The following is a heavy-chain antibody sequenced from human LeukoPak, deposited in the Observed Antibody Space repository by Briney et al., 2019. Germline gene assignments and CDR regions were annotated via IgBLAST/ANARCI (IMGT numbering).Heavy chain of an antibody. CDR1: GFTFSSYA. Sequence: SGGSLRLSCAASGFTFSSYAMSWVRQAPGKGLEWVSAISGSGGSTYYADSVKGRFTISRDNSKNTLYPQMNSLRAEDTAVYYCAKDVLKWELNYWGQGTLVTVSS. J-gene: IGHJ4*02. V-gene: IGHV3-23*01. D-gene: IGHD1-26*01. CDR2: ISGSGGST. CDR3: AKDVLKWELNY.